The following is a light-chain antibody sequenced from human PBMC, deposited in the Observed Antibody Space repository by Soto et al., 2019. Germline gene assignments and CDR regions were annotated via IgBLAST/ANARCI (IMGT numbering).Light chain of an antibody. CDR2: EVV. V-gene: IGLV2-8*01. Sequence: SVLTQPPSASGSPGHSVTISCTGTKSDIGVYDFVSWYQHHPGKAPRLIIYEVVQRPSGVPDRFSGSKSGNTVSLTVSGLQAADEADYFCKSYAGSNTYVFGSGTKVTVL. CDR1: KSDIGVYDF. CDR3: KSYAGSNTYV. J-gene: IGLJ1*01.